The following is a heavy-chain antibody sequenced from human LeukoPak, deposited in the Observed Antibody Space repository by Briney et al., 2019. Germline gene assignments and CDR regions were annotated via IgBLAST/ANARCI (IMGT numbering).Heavy chain of an antibody. CDR2: IRGSGDST. V-gene: IGHV3-23*01. D-gene: IGHD5-18*01. CDR1: GFTFSSYA. Sequence: GGSLRLSCVVSGFTFSSYAMSWVRQAPGKGLEWVSAIRGSGDSTYYADSVKGRFTISRDNSKNTLYLQMNSLRAEDTAVYYCVQLWTPFDYWGQGTLVTVSS. J-gene: IGHJ4*02. CDR3: VQLWTPFDY.